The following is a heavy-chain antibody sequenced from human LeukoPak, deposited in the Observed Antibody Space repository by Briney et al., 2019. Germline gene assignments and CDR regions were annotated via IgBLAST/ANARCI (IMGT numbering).Heavy chain of an antibody. CDR1: GDGVSSNSVA. Sequence: SQTLSLTCVISGDGVSSNSVAWTWIRQSQSRGLEWLGRTFYRSRWYYDYATSVRDRVTITPDTSKNEFSLQLRSVTPDDTAMYYCARDWEGVWYDYWGQGNLVTVSS. V-gene: IGHV6-1*01. CDR3: ARDWEGVWYDY. CDR2: TFYRSRWYY. D-gene: IGHD6-19*01. J-gene: IGHJ4*02.